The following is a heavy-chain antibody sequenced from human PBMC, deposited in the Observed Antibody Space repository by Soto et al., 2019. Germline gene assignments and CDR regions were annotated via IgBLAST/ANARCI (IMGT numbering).Heavy chain of an antibody. J-gene: IGHJ4*02. CDR3: AREGPDTAMATPFDY. V-gene: IGHV1-69*08. CDR2: IIPILGIA. D-gene: IGHD5-18*01. CDR1: GGTFSSYT. Sequence: QVQLVQSGAEVKKPGSSVKVSCKASGGTFSSYTISWVRQAPGQGLEWMGRIIPILGIANYAQKFQGRVTITADKSTSTAHMELSSLRSEDTAVYYCAREGPDTAMATPFDYWGQGTLVTVSS.